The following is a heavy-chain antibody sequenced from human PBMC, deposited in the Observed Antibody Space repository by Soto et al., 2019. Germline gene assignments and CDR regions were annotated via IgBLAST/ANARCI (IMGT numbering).Heavy chain of an antibody. CDR1: GDSVSSNLAS. J-gene: IGHJ4*02. V-gene: IGHV6-1*01. CDR2: TYYRSKWYS. CDR3: ARVPRPAYFDY. Sequence: PSQTLSLSCVISGDSVSSNLASRRWTRQSPSRGLEWLGRTYYRSKWYSYYGQSVKSRITINPDTSKNQFSLHLSSVTPEDTAVYYCARVPRPAYFDYLGQGIPVTVSP.